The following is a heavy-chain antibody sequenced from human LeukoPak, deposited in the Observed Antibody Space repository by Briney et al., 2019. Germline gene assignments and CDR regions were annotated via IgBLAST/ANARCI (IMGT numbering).Heavy chain of an antibody. D-gene: IGHD2-2*01. CDR1: GFTFSSYG. CDR2: ISYDGSNK. V-gene: IGHV3-30*18. J-gene: IGHJ6*02. Sequence: GGSLRLSCAASGFTFSSYGMHWVRQAPGKGLEWVAVISYDGSNKYYADSVKGRFTISRDNSKNTLYLQMNSLRAEDTAVYYCAKDLRYQLLRRDYYYYGMDVWGQGTTVTVSS. CDR3: AKDLRYQLLRRDYYYYGMDV.